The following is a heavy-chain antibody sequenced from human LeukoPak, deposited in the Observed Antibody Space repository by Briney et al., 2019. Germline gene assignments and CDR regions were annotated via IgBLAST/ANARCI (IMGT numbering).Heavy chain of an antibody. Sequence: GGSLRLSCEASGFIFSSYVMGWVRQAPGKGLEWFSSISVGGGDTFTADSVKGRFTITRENSKNTLYLQMMGLRVEDTAIYYCAKLNLGEMAYFDSWGQGILVTVSS. J-gene: IGHJ4*02. D-gene: IGHD2-21*01. CDR1: GFIFSSYV. V-gene: IGHV3-23*01. CDR2: ISVGGGDT. CDR3: AKLNLGEMAYFDS.